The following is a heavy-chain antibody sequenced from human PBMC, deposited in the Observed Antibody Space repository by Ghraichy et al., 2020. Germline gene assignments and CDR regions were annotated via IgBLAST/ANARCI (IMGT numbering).Heavy chain of an antibody. CDR1: GGSISSYY. J-gene: IGHJ4*02. D-gene: IGHD6-19*01. V-gene: IGHV4-59*01. CDR3: ASHLPGIAVAGTDHYFDY. Sequence: SETLSLTCTVSGGSISSYYWSWIRQPPGKGLEWIGYIYYSGSTNYNPSLKSRVTISVDTSNNQFSLKLSSVTAADTAVYYCASHLPGIAVAGTDHYFDYWGQGTLVTVSS. CDR2: IYYSGST.